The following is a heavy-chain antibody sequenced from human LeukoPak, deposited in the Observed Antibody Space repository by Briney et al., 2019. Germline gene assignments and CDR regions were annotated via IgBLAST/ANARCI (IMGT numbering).Heavy chain of an antibody. CDR3: ARDIGGSYSAIDY. CDR2: ISGSGSDI. Sequence: GGSLRLSCAGSGFTFSFYSLNWVRQAPGRGLEWVSFISGSGSDIFYADSVKGRFTISRDNAKNSVSLQMDSLRGDDTAVYYCARDIGGSYSAIDYWGQGTLVTVPS. J-gene: IGHJ4*02. D-gene: IGHD1-26*01. V-gene: IGHV3-21*05. CDR1: GFTFSFYS.